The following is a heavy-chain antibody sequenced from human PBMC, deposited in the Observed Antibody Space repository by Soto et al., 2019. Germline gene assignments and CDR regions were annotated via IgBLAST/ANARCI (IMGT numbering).Heavy chain of an antibody. Sequence: GGSLRLSCAASEFTFSNYAMSWVRQAPGKGLEWVSSISDNGGTTYYADSVKGRFTISRDNSKNTLYLQMNSLRAEDTAVYYCAKDNQPASYGDYFDYWGQGTLVTVSS. CDR2: ISDNGGTT. V-gene: IGHV3-23*01. CDR3: AKDNQPASYGDYFDY. D-gene: IGHD4-17*01. J-gene: IGHJ4*02. CDR1: EFTFSNYA.